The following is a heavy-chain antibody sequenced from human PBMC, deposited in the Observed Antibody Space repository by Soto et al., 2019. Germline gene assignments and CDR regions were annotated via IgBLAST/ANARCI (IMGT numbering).Heavy chain of an antibody. J-gene: IGHJ4*02. CDR3: ARDLRSLARTVTTGY. V-gene: IGHV3-53*01. D-gene: IGHD4-17*01. CDR1: GFTVSRNY. Sequence: GGSLRLSCAASGFTVSRNYMSWFRQAPGKGLEWVSVIYSGGRTYYADSVKGRFTISRDNSKNTLYLQMNSLRAEDTAVYYCARDLRSLARTVTTGYWGQGTLVTVSS. CDR2: IYSGGRT.